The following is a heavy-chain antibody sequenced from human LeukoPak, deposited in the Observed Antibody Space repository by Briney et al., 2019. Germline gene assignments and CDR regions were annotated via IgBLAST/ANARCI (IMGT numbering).Heavy chain of an antibody. Sequence: GASVKVSCKASGYTFTSYDINWVRQATGQGLEWMGWMNPNSGNTGYAQKFQGRVTITRNTSISTAYMELSSLRSEDTAVYYCARVGWELLQVDYFDYWGQGTLVTVSS. CDR1: GYTFTSYD. D-gene: IGHD1-26*01. CDR2: MNPNSGNT. V-gene: IGHV1-8*03. J-gene: IGHJ4*02. CDR3: ARVGWELLQVDYFDY.